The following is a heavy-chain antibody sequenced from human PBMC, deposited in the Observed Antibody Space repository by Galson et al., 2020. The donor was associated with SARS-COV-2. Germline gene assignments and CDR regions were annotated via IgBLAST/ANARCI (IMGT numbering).Heavy chain of an antibody. V-gene: IGHV3-23*01. Sequence: GGSLRLSCAASGFTFSSYAMSWVRQAPGKGLEWVSAISGSGGSTYHADSVKGRFTISRDNSKNTLYLQMNSLRAEDTAVYYCAKELDWGYYYYGMDVWGQGTTVTVSS. J-gene: IGHJ6*02. D-gene: IGHD7-27*01. CDR2: ISGSGGST. CDR3: AKELDWGYYYYGMDV. CDR1: GFTFSSYA.